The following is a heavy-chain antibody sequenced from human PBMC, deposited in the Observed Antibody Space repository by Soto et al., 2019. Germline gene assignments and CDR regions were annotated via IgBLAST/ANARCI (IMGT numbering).Heavy chain of an antibody. CDR2: ISYDGSNK. D-gene: IGHD3-3*01. CDR1: VFTVSSYA. J-gene: IGHJ6*02. V-gene: IGHV3-30-3*01. CDR3: ARDGPTVLRFLFGNYYYGMDV. Sequence: GGPLRLSGAASVFTVSSYAMHWVRQAPGKGLAWVAVISYDGSNKYYADSVKGRFTISRDNSKNTLYLQMNSLRAEDTAVYYCARDGPTVLRFLFGNYYYGMDVWGQGTTVTVSS.